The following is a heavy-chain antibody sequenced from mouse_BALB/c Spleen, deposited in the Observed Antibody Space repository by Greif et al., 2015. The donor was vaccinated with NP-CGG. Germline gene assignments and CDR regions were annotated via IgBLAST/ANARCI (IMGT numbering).Heavy chain of an antibody. CDR1: GYTFTSYW. Sequence: QVQLQQSGAELVKPGASVKMSCKASGYTFTSYWMHWVKQRPGQGLEWIGTIDPSDSYTSYNQKFKGKATLTVDTSSSTAYMQLSSLTSEDSAVYYCTRWDAMDYWGQGTSVTVSS. D-gene: IGHD4-1*01. CDR2: IDPSDSYT. V-gene: IGHV1S127*01. CDR3: TRWDAMDY. J-gene: IGHJ4*01.